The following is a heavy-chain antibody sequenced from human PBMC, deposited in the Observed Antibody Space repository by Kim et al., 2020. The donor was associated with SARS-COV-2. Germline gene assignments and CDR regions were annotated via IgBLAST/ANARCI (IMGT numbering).Heavy chain of an antibody. D-gene: IGHD3-10*01. J-gene: IGHJ4*02. Sequence: SETLSLTCTVSGGSVSSGSYYWSWIRQPPGKGLEWIGYIYYSGSTNYNPSLKSRVTISVDTSKNQFSLKLSSVTAADTAVYYCATQNYYGSGSYPYWGQGTLVTVSS. CDR2: IYYSGST. CDR3: ATQNYYGSGSYPY. CDR1: GGSVSSGSYY. V-gene: IGHV4-61*01.